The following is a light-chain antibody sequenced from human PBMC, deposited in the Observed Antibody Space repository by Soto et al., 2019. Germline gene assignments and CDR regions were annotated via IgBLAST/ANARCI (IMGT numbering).Light chain of an antibody. CDR1: QTVSSS. V-gene: IGKV3-11*01. CDR3: QQRSNWPPLT. Sequence: EIVLTQSPGTLSLSPGERATLSCRASQTVSSSLAWYQQKPGQAPRLLIYDASNRATGIPARFSGSGSGTDFTLTISGLEPEDFAFYYCQQRSNWPPLTFGGGTKVDIK. J-gene: IGKJ4*01. CDR2: DAS.